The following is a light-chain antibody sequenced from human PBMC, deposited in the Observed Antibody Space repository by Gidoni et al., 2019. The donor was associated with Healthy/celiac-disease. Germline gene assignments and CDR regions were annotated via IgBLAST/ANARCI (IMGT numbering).Light chain of an antibody. CDR2: GAS. Sequence: EIVMTQSPATLSVSPGERATLSCRASQSVSSNLAWYQQKHGQAPRLLIYGASTRATGIPARFSGSGSGTEFTLTISSLQSEDFAVYYCQQYNNWLGTFGQGTKVEIK. CDR1: QSVSSN. CDR3: QQYNNWLGT. J-gene: IGKJ1*01. V-gene: IGKV3-15*01.